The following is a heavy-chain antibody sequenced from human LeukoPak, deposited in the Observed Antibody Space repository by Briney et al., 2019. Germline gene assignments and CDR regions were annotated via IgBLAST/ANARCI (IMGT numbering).Heavy chain of an antibody. V-gene: IGHV4-31*03. CDR3: ARVQTSWGNAIRAFDI. J-gene: IGHJ3*02. CDR1: GGSISSGSYY. CDR2: ISYSGST. Sequence: SETLSLTCTVSGGSISSGSYYWSWIRQPAGKGLEWIGYISYSGSTFYNPSLKSRVTISVDTSQNQFSLKLSSVTAADTAVYYCARVQTSWGNAIRAFDIWGQGTMVTVSS. D-gene: IGHD2-8*01.